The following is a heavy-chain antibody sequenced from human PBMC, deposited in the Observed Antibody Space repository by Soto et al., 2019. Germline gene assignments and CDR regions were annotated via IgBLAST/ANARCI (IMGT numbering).Heavy chain of an antibody. CDR3: ARDREPDGIWTFDS. D-gene: IGHD3-9*01. J-gene: IGHJ4*02. V-gene: IGHV3-23*01. CDR1: GFTLAIYT. Sequence: GGSLRLSCAASGFTLAIYTMGWVFQTPRKGLEWVAESYSSGGTEYADSVKGRFTISRDNSKNTLFLQMKNLRVEDTALYYCARDREPDGIWTFDSWGQGTLVTVSS. CDR2: SYSSGGT.